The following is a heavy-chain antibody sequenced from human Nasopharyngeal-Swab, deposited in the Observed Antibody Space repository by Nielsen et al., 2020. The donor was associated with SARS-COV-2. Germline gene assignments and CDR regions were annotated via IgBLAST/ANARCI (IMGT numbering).Heavy chain of an antibody. CDR3: ARVNLGMIVVVEDY. V-gene: IGHV1-18*01. CDR2: ISAYNGDT. D-gene: IGHD3-22*01. CDR1: GYTFTSYG. J-gene: IGHJ4*02. Sequence: ASVKVSCKASGYTFTSYGISWVRQAPGQGLEWMGWISAYNGDTNYAQKLQGRVTMTTDTSTSTAYVELRSLRSDDTAVYYCARVNLGMIVVVEDYWGQGTLVTVSS.